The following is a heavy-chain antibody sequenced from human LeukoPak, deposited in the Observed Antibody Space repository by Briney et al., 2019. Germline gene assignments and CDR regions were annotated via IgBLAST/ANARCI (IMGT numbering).Heavy chain of an antibody. J-gene: IGHJ4*02. V-gene: IGHV4-31*03. CDR3: ATGYSSSWTLDY. CDR1: GGSIISGGYY. CDR2: IYYSGST. Sequence: SETLSLTCTVSGGSIISGGYYWSWIRQHPGKGLEWIGYIYYSGSTYYNPSLKSRVTISVDTSKNQFSLKLSSVTAADTAVYYCATGYSSSWTLDYWGQGTLVTVSS. D-gene: IGHD6-13*01.